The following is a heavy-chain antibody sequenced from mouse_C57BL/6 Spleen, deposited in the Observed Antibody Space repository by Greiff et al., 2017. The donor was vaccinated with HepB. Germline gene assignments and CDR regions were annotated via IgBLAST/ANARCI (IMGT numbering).Heavy chain of an antibody. CDR2: INPGSGGT. Sequence: VQLQQSGAELVRPGTSVKVSCKASGYAFTNYLIEWVKQRPGQGLEWIGVINPGSGGTNYNEKFKGKATLTADKSSSTADMQLSSLTSEDSAVYFWARGVNYGSSYPFAYWGQGTLVTVSA. D-gene: IGHD1-1*01. CDR3: ARGVNYGSSYPFAY. V-gene: IGHV1-54*01. J-gene: IGHJ3*01. CDR1: GYAFTNYL.